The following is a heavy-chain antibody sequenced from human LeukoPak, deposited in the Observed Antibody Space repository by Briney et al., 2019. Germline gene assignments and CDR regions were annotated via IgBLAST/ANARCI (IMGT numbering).Heavy chain of an antibody. CDR1: GGSISTNEW. CDR3: ARDLAVAGTNYFDF. Sequence: SETLSLTCSASGGSISTNEWWSWVRQPPGKGLEWIGEVFHSGSTNYNPSLKSRVTISIDKSKNQFSLEVTSVTAADTAIYYCARDLAVAGTNYFDFWGQGVLVTVSS. J-gene: IGHJ4*02. D-gene: IGHD6-19*01. V-gene: IGHV4-4*02. CDR2: VFHSGST.